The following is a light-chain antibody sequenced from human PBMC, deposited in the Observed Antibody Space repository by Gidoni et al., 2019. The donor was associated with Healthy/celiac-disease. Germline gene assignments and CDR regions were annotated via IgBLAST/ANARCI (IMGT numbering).Light chain of an antibody. Sequence: DIQMTQSPSTLSASVGDRVTITCRASQSISSWLAWYQQKPGKAPKLLVYKASTLESGVPSRFSGSGSGTEFTLTISSLQPDDFATYYCQQYKDYRTFGQXTKVEIK. V-gene: IGKV1-5*03. CDR1: QSISSW. CDR2: KAS. J-gene: IGKJ1*01. CDR3: QQYKDYRT.